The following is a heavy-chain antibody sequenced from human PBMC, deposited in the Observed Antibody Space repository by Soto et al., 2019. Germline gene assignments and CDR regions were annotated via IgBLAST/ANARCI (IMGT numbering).Heavy chain of an antibody. V-gene: IGHV1-18*01. J-gene: IGHJ4*02. CDR2: ISGYNGYT. Sequence: QVQLMQSGAEVRRPGTSMRISCTTSGYNFNTYGIIWVRQAPGQGLEWMGWISGYNGYTKYAQNFEDRVTLSTDQSTSTAFLELRNLRSGDTALYFCARDRDYSHTDADIDYWGQGTLVTVSS. D-gene: IGHD3-16*01. CDR1: GYNFNTYG. CDR3: ARDRDYSHTDADIDY.